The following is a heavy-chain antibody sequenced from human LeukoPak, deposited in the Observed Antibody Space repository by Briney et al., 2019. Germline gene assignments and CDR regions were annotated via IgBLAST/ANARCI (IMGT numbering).Heavy chain of an antibody. CDR1: GGSFSGYY. J-gene: IGHJ4*02. V-gene: IGHV4-34*01. CDR3: ARGSRLEDYYDSSEFKDY. Sequence: SETLFLTCAVYGGSFSGYYWSWIRQPPGKGLEWIGEINHSGSTNYNPSLKSRVTISVDTSKNQFSLKLSSVTAADTAMYYCARGSRLEDYYDSSEFKDYWRQGTLVTVSS. CDR2: INHSGST. D-gene: IGHD3-22*01.